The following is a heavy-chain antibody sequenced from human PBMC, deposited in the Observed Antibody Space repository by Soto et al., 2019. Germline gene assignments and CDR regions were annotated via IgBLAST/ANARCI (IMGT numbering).Heavy chain of an antibody. D-gene: IGHD5-12*01. J-gene: IGHJ4*02. CDR3: ARDLRGYSRYDYLDY. CDR2: SYYTGSS. V-gene: IGHV4-31*02. CDR1: GGSISSGGYY. Sequence: SETLSLTCTVSGGSISSGGYYWNWIRQHPGKGLEWVGYSYYTGSSYYNPSLKSRVTISVDASKNQLSLRLASVTAADTAVYYCARDLRGYSRYDYLDYWGQGIPVTVSS.